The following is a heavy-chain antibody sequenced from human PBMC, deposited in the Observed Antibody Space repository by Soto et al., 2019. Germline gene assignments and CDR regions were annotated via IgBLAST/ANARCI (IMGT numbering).Heavy chain of an antibody. D-gene: IGHD2-15*01. CDR2: VSGSGGNT. Sequence: GGSLRLSCAASKFTFSSFAMSWVRQAPGKGLEWVSGVSGSGGNTYYADSVKGRFTISRDNSKNTLYLQMNSLRVEYTAVYFCAKSALDCSGGNCFIDFDYWGQGALVTVSS. CDR3: AKSALDCSGGNCFIDFDY. V-gene: IGHV3-23*01. CDR1: KFTFSSFA. J-gene: IGHJ4*02.